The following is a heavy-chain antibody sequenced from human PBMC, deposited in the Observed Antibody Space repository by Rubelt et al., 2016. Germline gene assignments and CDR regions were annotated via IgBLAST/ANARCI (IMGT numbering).Heavy chain of an antibody. D-gene: IGHD2-2*01. CDR3: ATGIVVVPAHVPSRDY. Sequence: QVQLVQSGAEVKKPGASVKVSCKVSGYTLTELSMHWVRQAPGKGLEWMGGFDPEDGETIYAQKFQGRVTMTWDTSTDTAYMELSILRSEDTAVYYCATGIVVVPAHVPSRDYWGQGTLVTVSS. V-gene: IGHV1-24*01. J-gene: IGHJ4*02. CDR1: GYTLTELS. CDR2: FDPEDGET.